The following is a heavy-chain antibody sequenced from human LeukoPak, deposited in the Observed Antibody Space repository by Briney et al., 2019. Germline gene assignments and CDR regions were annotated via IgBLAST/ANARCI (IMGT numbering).Heavy chain of an antibody. CDR2: ISSSGSTI. CDR1: GFTFSSYE. J-gene: IGHJ4*02. V-gene: IGHV3-48*03. D-gene: IGHD6-13*01. CDR3: ARKAAAVTYYFDY. Sequence: GGSLRLSCAASGFTFSSYEMNWVRQAPGKGLEWVSYISSSGSTIYYADSVKGRFTIPRDNAKNSLYLQMNSLRAEDTAVYYCARKAAAVTYYFDYWGQETLVTVSS.